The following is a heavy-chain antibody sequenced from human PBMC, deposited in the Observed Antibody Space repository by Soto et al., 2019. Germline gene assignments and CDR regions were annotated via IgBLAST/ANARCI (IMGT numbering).Heavy chain of an antibody. Sequence: PGGSLRLSCAASGFTFSGSAMHWVRQASGKGLEWVGRIRSKANSYATAYAASVKGRFTISRDDSKNTAYLQMNSLKTEDTAVYYCTRRDGYNFYDYWGQGTLVTVSS. J-gene: IGHJ4*02. CDR2: IRSKANSYAT. CDR3: TRRDGYNFYDY. CDR1: GFTFSGSA. V-gene: IGHV3-73*01. D-gene: IGHD5-12*01.